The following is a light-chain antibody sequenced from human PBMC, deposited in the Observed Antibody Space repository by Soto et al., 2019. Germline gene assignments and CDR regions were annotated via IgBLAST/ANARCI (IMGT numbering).Light chain of an antibody. CDR2: EVS. Sequence: QSVLTQPPSASGSPGQSVTSSCTGTSSDVGGYNYVSWYQQHPGKAPKLMIYEVSKRPSGVPDRFSGSKSGNTASLTVSGLQAEDEADYYCSSYAGSKAVFGGGTKVTVL. J-gene: IGLJ2*01. CDR3: SSYAGSKAV. V-gene: IGLV2-8*01. CDR1: SSDVGGYNY.